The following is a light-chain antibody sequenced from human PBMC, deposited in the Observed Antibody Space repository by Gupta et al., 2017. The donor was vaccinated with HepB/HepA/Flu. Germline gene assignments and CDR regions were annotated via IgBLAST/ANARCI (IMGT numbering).Light chain of an antibody. CDR2: KAS. CDR1: QNINIY. J-gene: IGKJ1*01. V-gene: IGKV1-5*03. CDR3: QQYGDRSRS. Sequence: DIQMTQSPSILSASVVDRVTITCRASQNINIYLAWYQQKPGKAPKLLIYKASNLESGVPSRFRGSGSGTEFTLTISSLQPDDFATYYCQQYGDRSRSFGQGTKVEVK.